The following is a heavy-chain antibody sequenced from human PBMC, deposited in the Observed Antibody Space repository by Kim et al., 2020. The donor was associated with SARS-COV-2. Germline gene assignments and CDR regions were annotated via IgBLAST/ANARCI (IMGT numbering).Heavy chain of an antibody. V-gene: IGHV1-8*01. Sequence: ASVKVSCKASGYTFTSYDINWVRQATGQGLEWMGWMNPNSGNTGYAQKFQGRVTMTRNTSISTAYMELSSLRSEDTAVYYCARGRGYCSSTSCYAWWNWFDPWGQGTLVTVSS. D-gene: IGHD2-2*01. CDR1: GYTFTSYD. J-gene: IGHJ5*02. CDR3: ARGRGYCSSTSCYAWWNWFDP. CDR2: MNPNSGNT.